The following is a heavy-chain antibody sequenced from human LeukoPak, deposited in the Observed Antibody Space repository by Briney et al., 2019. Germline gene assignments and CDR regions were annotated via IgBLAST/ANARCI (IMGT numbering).Heavy chain of an antibody. CDR2: ISGSGGST. D-gene: IGHD2-2*01. Sequence: GGSLRLSCAASGFTFSSYAMSWVRQAPGKGLEWVSAISGSGGSTYYADSVKGRFTISRDNSKNTLYLQMNSLRAEDTAVYYCAKDRKYQLLSLDYYYYGMDVWGQGTTVTVSS. CDR3: AKDRKYQLLSLDYYYYGMDV. CDR1: GFTFSSYA. V-gene: IGHV3-23*01. J-gene: IGHJ6*02.